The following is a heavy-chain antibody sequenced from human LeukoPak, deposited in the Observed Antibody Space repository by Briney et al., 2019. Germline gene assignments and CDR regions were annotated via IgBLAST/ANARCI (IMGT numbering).Heavy chain of an antibody. CDR2: IIPILGIA. CDR1: GGTFSSYT. V-gene: IGHV1-69*02. D-gene: IGHD3-16*01. CDR3: ARVGESLDFDY. Sequence: ASVKVCCKASGGTFSSYTISWVRQAPGQGLEWMGRIIPILGIANYAQKFQGRVTITADKSTSTAYMELSSLRSEDTAVYYCARVGESLDFDYWGQGTLVTVSS. J-gene: IGHJ4*02.